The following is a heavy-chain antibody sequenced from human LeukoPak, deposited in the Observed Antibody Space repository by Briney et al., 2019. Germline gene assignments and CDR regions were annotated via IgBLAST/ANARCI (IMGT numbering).Heavy chain of an antibody. V-gene: IGHV3-9*03. CDR2: ISWNSGSI. CDR1: GFTFDDYA. Sequence: GRSLRLSCAASGFTFDDYAMHWVRQAPGKGLEWVSGISWNSGSIGYADSVKGRFTISRDNAKNSLYLQMNSLRAEDMALYHCAKDMKQQLGDAFDIWGQGTMVTVSS. CDR3: AKDMKQQLGDAFDI. D-gene: IGHD6-13*01. J-gene: IGHJ3*02.